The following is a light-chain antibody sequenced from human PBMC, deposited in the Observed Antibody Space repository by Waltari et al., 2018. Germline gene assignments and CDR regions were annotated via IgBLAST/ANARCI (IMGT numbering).Light chain of an antibody. J-gene: IGKJ1*01. V-gene: IGKV3-20*01. CDR3: QKYDRLPAT. Sequence: DIVLPQSPAPLSLSPEARCTLSCRASKSVSRYLAWYQQKPGQAPRLLIYVASTWATGIPDRFSGSGSGTDFTLTISRLEPEDFAVYYCQKYDRLPATFGQGTKVEIK. CDR1: KSVSRY. CDR2: VAS.